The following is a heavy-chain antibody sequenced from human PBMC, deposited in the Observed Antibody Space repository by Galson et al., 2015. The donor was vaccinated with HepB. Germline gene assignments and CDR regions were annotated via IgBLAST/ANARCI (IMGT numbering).Heavy chain of an antibody. Sequence: SLRLSCAASGFTFSSYSIHWVRQAPDKGLQCVGVVSRDGSNKYYPDSVKGRFTISRDNSNNTLYLQLNSLRAEDTAVYYCAGERGPYDGFDIWGQGTMVTVSS. CDR1: GFTFSSYS. CDR2: VSRDGSNK. CDR3: AGERGPYDGFDI. V-gene: IGHV3-30*04. J-gene: IGHJ3*02.